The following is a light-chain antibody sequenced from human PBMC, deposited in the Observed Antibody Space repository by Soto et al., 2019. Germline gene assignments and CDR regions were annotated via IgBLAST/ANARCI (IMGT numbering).Light chain of an antibody. J-gene: IGLJ3*02. V-gene: IGLV1-47*02. CDR1: SSNIGSNR. CDR3: AVWDDSLRGWV. Sequence: QSVLTQTPSASGTPGQRVTISCSGSSSNIGSNRVNWYQQLPGTAPKLLIFTNDQRTSGVPGRFSGSKSGTSASLAISGLRSEDEADYYCAVWDDSLRGWVFGGGTKVTVL. CDR2: TND.